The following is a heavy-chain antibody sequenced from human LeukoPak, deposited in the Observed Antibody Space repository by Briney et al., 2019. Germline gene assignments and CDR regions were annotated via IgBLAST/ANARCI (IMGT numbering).Heavy chain of an antibody. J-gene: IGHJ6*03. D-gene: IGHD5-24*01. CDR1: GFTFSSYG. CDR3: ASLGYNEANSVSYYYMDV. CDR2: IWYDGSNK. V-gene: IGHV3-33*01. Sequence: PGGSLRLSCAAPGFTFSSYGMHWVRQAPGKGLEWVAVIWYDGSNKYYADSVMGRFTISRDNSKNTLYLQMNSLRAEDTAVYYCASLGYNEANSVSYYYMDVWGKGTTVTVSS.